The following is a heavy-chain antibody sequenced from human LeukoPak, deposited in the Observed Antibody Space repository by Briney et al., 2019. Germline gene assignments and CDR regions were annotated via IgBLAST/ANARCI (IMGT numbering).Heavy chain of an antibody. CDR2: FDPEDGET. D-gene: IGHD3-10*01. J-gene: IGHJ4*02. Sequence: ASVRVSCKVSGYTLTELSMHWVRQALGKGLEWMGGFDPEDGETIYAQKFQGRVTMTEDTSTDTAYMELSSLRSEDTAVYYCATFTLSPRLWFGELPSELDYWGQGTLVTVSS. V-gene: IGHV1-24*01. CDR3: ATFTLSPRLWFGELPSELDY. CDR1: GYTLTELS.